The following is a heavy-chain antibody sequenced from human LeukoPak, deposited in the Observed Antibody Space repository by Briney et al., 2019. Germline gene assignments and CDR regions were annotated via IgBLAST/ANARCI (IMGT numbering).Heavy chain of an antibody. D-gene: IGHD3-10*01. Sequence: PGGSLRLSCAASGFSVSSNYMSWVRQTPGKGLEWVSVIYSGGSTYYADSVKGRFTISRDNSKNTLYLQMNSLRAEDTAVYYCVGWEYVGYGWGITDDGNYWGQGTLVTVSS. CDR2: IYSGGST. J-gene: IGHJ4*02. CDR3: VGWEYVGYGWGITDDGNY. CDR1: GFSVSSNY. V-gene: IGHV3-66*01.